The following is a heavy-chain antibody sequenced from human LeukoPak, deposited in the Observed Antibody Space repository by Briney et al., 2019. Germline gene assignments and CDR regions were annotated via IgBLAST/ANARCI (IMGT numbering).Heavy chain of an antibody. CDR3: ERAGIVVVPAAYDY. D-gene: IGHD2-2*01. CDR2: ISTHNGNT. Sequence: GASVKVSCKASGYTFTSHGISWVRQAPGQGLEWMGWISTHNGNTNYAQKLQGRVSMTTDTSTSTAYMDLRSLRSDDTAVYYCERAGIVVVPAAYDYWGQGTLVTVSS. CDR1: GYTFTSHG. J-gene: IGHJ4*02. V-gene: IGHV1-18*01.